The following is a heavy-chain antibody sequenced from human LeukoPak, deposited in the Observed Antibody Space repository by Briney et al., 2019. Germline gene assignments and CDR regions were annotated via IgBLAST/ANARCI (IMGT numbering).Heavy chain of an antibody. CDR2: INPNSGNT. CDR1: GYTFTSYD. CDR3: ARAVRHIVVVIAKYYFDY. V-gene: IGHV1-8*03. J-gene: IGHJ4*02. Sequence: ASVKVSCKASGYTFTSYDINWVRQATAQGLEWMGWINPNSGNTGYAQKFQGRVTITRNTSISTAYMELSSLRSEDTAVYYCARAVRHIVVVIAKYYFDYWGQGTLVTVSS. D-gene: IGHD2-21*01.